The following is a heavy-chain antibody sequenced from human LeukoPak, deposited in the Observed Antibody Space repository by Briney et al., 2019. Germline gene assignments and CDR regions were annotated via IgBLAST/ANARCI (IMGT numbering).Heavy chain of an antibody. V-gene: IGHV3-74*01. CDR1: GLASRCYA. J-gene: IGHJ4*02. CDR3: ARARVGDPTDY. D-gene: IGHD1-26*01. CDR2: VHGDGNNI. Sequence: GGCLRLAGAASGLASRCYAMYWVCQDPGKGLVWVSRVHGDGNNIGYADSVKGRFTIFRDNAKNTLYLQMNSLRPDDTAVYYCARARVGDPTDYWGQGTLVTVSS.